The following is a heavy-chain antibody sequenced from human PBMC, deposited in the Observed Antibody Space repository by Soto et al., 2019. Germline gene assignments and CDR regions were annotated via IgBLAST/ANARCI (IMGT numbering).Heavy chain of an antibody. CDR2: IYYSGST. CDR3: ARGGEYCSGGSFATCWFDP. V-gene: IGHV4-59*01. CDR1: GGSISSYY. J-gene: IGHJ5*02. Sequence: QVQLQESGPGLVKPSETLSLTCTVSGGSISSYYWSWIRQPPGKGLEWIGYIYYSGSTNYNPSLKSRVTISVDTSKNQFSLKLSSVTATDTAVYYCARGGEYCSGGSFATCWFDPWGQGTLVTVSS. D-gene: IGHD2-15*01.